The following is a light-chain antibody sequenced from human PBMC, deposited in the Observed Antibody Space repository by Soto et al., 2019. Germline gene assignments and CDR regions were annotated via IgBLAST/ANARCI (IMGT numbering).Light chain of an antibody. CDR3: SSYAGSNTYV. CDR1: SSDVGGYNY. J-gene: IGLJ1*01. V-gene: IGLV2-8*01. CDR2: EVS. Sequence: QSALTQPPSASGSPGQSVTISCTGTSSDVGGYNYVSWYQQHPGKAPKFIIYEVSKRPSGVPDRFSGSKSGNTASLTVSGFQAGDEADYFCSSYAGSNTYVFGTGTKVP.